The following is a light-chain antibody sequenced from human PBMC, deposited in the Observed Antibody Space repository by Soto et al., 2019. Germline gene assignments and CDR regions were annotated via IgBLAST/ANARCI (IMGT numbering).Light chain of an antibody. CDR2: GAS. J-gene: IGKJ2*01. V-gene: IGKV3-15*01. CDR3: QQYNSWPPSYT. CDR1: QSVSSY. Sequence: EIVMTQSPATLSVSLGDRATLSCRASQSVSSYLAWYQQKPGQAPRLLIYGASTRATGIPARFRGSGSETDFPLTISSLQSEDFAIYYCQQYNSWPPSYTFGQGTKLEIK.